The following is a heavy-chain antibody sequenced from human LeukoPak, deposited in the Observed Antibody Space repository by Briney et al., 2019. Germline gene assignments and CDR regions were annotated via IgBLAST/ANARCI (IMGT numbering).Heavy chain of an antibody. CDR3: ARVAGTKCFDY. J-gene: IGHJ4*02. Sequence: GGSLRLSCAASGFTFSTYAVSWVRQAPGKGLEWVSSISGSGGSTSYAGSVKGRFTISRDNSKNTLYLQMNSLRAEDTAIYYCARVAGTKCFDYWGQGTLVTVSS. D-gene: IGHD6-19*01. V-gene: IGHV3-23*01. CDR2: ISGSGGST. CDR1: GFTFSTYA.